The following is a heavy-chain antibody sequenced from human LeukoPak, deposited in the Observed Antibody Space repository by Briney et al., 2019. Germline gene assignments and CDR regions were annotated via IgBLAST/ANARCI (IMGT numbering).Heavy chain of an antibody. Sequence: SEALSLTCIVSGGSISNSSYYWGWIRQPPGKGLEWIGSIYYSGSAYYNPSLKSRVTISVDTSKNQFSLKLTSVTAADTAVYYCARHWVVTPNYWGQGTLVTVSS. D-gene: IGHD4-23*01. J-gene: IGHJ4*02. V-gene: IGHV4-39*01. CDR3: ARHWVVTPNY. CDR2: IYYSGSA. CDR1: GGSISNSSYY.